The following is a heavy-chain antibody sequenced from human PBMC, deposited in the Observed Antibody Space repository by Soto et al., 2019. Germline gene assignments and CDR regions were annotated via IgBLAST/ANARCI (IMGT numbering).Heavy chain of an antibody. V-gene: IGHV1-69*13. CDR2: IIPIFGTA. CDR3: AMVDVYVTPSPQDV. J-gene: IGHJ6*02. Sequence: SVQVSCKASGGTFSSYAVSWVRQAPGQGLEWMGGIIPIFGTANYAQKFQGRVTITADESTSTAYMELSSLRSNDTAIYYCAMVDVYVTPSPQDVWGQGTTVTVSS. CDR1: GGTFSSYA. D-gene: IGHD3-16*01.